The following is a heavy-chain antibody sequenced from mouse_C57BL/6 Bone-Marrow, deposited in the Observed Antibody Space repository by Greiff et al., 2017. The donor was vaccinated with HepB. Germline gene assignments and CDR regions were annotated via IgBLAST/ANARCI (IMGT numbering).Heavy chain of an antibody. J-gene: IGHJ1*03. CDR3: ARNYYGSSVYWYFDV. Sequence: QVQLQQPGAELVKPGASVKLSCKASGYTFTSYWMHWVKQRPGQGLEWIGMIHPNSGSTNYNEKFKSKATLTVDKSSSTAYMQLSSLTSEDSAVYYCARNYYGSSVYWYFDVWGTGTTVTVSS. CDR1: GYTFTSYW. V-gene: IGHV1-64*01. D-gene: IGHD1-1*01. CDR2: IHPNSGST.